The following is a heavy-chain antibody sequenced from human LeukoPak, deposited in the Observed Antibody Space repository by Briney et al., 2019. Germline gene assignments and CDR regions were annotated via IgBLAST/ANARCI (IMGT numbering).Heavy chain of an antibody. CDR1: GFTFSSYA. CDR2: ISYDGSNK. D-gene: IGHD6-19*01. J-gene: IGHJ4*02. Sequence: GGSLRLSCAASGFTFSSYAMHWVRQAPGKGLEWVAVISYDGSNKYYADSVKGRFTISRDNSKNTLYLQMSSLRAEDTAVYYCVKYQWGVIAVDGSWGQGTLVTVSS. V-gene: IGHV3-30-3*02. CDR3: VKYQWGVIAVDGS.